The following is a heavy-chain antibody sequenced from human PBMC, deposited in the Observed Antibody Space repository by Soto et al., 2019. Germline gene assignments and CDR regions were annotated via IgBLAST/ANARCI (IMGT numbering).Heavy chain of an antibody. D-gene: IGHD2-15*01. J-gene: IGHJ3*02. CDR2: IIPILGIA. CDR1: GGTFSSYT. CDR3: ASSDCSGGSCDMAGDAFDI. V-gene: IGHV1-69*02. Sequence: ASVKVSCKASGGTFSSYTISWVRQAPGQGLEWMGRIIPILGIANYAQKFQGRVTITADKSTSTAYMELSSLRSEDTAVYYCASSDCSGGSCDMAGDAFDIWGQGTMVTVSS.